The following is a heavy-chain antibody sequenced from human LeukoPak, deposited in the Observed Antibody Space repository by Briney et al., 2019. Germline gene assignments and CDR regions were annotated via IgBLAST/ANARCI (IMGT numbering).Heavy chain of an antibody. D-gene: IGHD3-10*01. J-gene: IGHJ4*02. CDR2: IDPSDSYT. CDR1: GYSFTSYW. CDR3: ARRGVLPGSYRDY. Sequence: GESLNISCTGSGYSFTSYWISWVRQIPGKGLGWMGRIDPSDSYTNYSPSFQGHVTISADKSISTAYLQWSSLKASATAMYYCARRGVLPGSYRDYWGKGTLVTVSS. V-gene: IGHV5-10-1*01.